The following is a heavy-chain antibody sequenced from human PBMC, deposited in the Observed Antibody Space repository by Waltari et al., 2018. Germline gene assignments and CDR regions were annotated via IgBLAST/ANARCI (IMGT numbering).Heavy chain of an antibody. CDR3: TRDTSTVEPTYYYYYGMDV. CDR1: GFTFGDYA. Sequence: RLSCTASGFTFGDYAVSWVRQAAGKGLVWVGFIRSKAYGGTTESAASVKGKFTISREYSKSIAYLQMNSLKTEDTAVYYCTRDTSTVEPTYYYYYGMDVWGQGTTVTVSS. D-gene: IGHD4-17*01. J-gene: IGHJ6*02. CDR2: IRSKAYGGTT. V-gene: IGHV3-49*04.